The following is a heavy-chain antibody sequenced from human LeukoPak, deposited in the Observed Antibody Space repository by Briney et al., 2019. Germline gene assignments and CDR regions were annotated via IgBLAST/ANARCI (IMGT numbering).Heavy chain of an antibody. D-gene: IGHD3-10*01. V-gene: IGHV3-53*01. J-gene: IGHJ6*03. CDR3: ARSLRVRGVPDYMDV. Sequence: GGSLRLSCAASGFTVSSNYMTWVRQAPGKGLEWVSVIYKNAITFHADTVKGRFTISRDNSKNTLYLQMNNLRADDTAVYYCARSLRVRGVPDYMDVWGKGTTVTVSS. CDR2: IYKNAIT. CDR1: GFTVSSNY.